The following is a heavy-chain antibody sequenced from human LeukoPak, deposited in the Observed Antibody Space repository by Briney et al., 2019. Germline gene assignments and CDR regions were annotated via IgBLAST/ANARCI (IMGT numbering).Heavy chain of an antibody. CDR1: GFTFNSYS. J-gene: IGHJ6*03. D-gene: IGHD3-9*01. Sequence: GGSLRLSCVASGFTFNSYSMNWFRQAPGKGLEWVSSISSSSRFIYYADSVKGRFTISRDNAKNSLYLQMNSLRAEDTAVYYCARNRPTYYDILTGYYPGYYYYYMDVWGKGTTVTVSS. CDR2: ISSSSRFI. V-gene: IGHV3-21*01. CDR3: ARNRPTYYDILTGYYPGYYYYYMDV.